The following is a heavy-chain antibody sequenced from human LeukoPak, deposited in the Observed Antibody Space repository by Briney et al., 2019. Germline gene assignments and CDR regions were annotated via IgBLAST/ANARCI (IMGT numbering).Heavy chain of an antibody. CDR3: AIWSAHVVWPGCGGGGDY. V-gene: IGHV1-8*03. CDR1: GHTFTSYD. CDR2: MNPNSGNT. J-gene: IGHJ4*02. Sequence: ASVKVSCKASGHTFTSYDINWVRQATGQGLEWMGWMNPNSGNTGYAQKFQGRVTITRNTSISTAYMELSSLRSEDTAVYYCAIWSAHVVWPGCGGGGDYWGQGTLVTVSS. D-gene: IGHD3/OR15-3a*01.